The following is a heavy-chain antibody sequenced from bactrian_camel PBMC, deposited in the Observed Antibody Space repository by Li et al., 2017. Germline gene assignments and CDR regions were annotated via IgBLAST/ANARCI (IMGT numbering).Heavy chain of an antibody. D-gene: IGHD3*01. V-gene: IGHV3S53*01. CDR2: IDSVGRV. J-gene: IGHJ4*01. Sequence: QVQLVESGGGLVQPGGSLRLSCSVSGYSYRVWCMGWFRQSSGKEREAVAIIDSVGRVNYAASVSGRFTISQDNAKTTLYLQMNSLKPEDTAVYYCAAIIQCRANWNETGTYNYWGQGSQGTQVTVS. CDR1: GYSYRVWC.